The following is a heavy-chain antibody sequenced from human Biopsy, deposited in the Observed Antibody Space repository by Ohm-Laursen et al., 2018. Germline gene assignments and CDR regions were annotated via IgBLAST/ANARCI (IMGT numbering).Heavy chain of an antibody. CDR3: AKGGYCTTTSCYMDVDY. CDR2: ISGSGGST. Sequence: GSLRLSCSASGFSFGNYAMNWVRQAPGKGLEWVSTISGSGGSTYYADSVKGRFTISRDASKNTLYLLINSLRAEDTAMYYCAKGGYCTTTSCYMDVDYWGQGTLVTVSS. D-gene: IGHD2-2*02. CDR1: GFSFGNYA. J-gene: IGHJ4*02. V-gene: IGHV3-23*01.